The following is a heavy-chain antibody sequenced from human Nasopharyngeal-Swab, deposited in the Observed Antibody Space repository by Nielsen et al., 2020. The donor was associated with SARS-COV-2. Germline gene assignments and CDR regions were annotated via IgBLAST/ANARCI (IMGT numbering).Heavy chain of an antibody. Sequence: SETLSLTCTVSGGSISSYCWSWIRQPPGKGLEWIGYIYYSGSTNYNPSLKSRVTISVDTSKNQFSLKLSSVTAADTAVYYCAREIRVRGDFWSGYYTLFDYWGQGTLVTVSS. J-gene: IGHJ4*02. D-gene: IGHD3-3*01. V-gene: IGHV4-59*01. CDR1: GGSISSYC. CDR2: IYYSGST. CDR3: AREIRVRGDFWSGYYTLFDY.